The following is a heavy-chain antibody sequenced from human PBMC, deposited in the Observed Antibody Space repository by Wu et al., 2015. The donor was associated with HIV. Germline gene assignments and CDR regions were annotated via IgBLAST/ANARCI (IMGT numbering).Heavy chain of an antibody. J-gene: IGHJ5*01. CDR3: ARVQFDPNYYTYFDL. Sequence: LVQSGPEAKRPGASVNVSCEASYILTTYPIAWVRQAPGQRLEWMGWMAPSSGHIQPAQKFQGRIYMSTNNSAHTAYMELRSLTSDDAAIYFCARVQFDPNYYTYFDLWGQGTLVTVSS. V-gene: IGHV1-18*01. D-gene: IGHD4/OR15-4a*01. CDR2: MAPSSGHI. CDR1: YILTTYP.